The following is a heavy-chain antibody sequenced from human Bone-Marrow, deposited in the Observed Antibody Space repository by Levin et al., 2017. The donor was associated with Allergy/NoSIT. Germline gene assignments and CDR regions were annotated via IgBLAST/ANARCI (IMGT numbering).Heavy chain of an antibody. CDR3: AKGYCAGGSCDRGD. Sequence: GGSLRLSCAASGFTFSSYWMNWVRQAPGKGLEWLANIKSDGRTKYYVDSVKGRFTISRDNAKSSLYLQRKSLRAEETAVYYCAKGYCAGGSCDRGDWGQGTLVTVSS. D-gene: IGHD2-8*02. V-gene: IGHV3-7*01. CDR2: IKSDGRTK. CDR1: GFTFSSYW. J-gene: IGHJ4*02.